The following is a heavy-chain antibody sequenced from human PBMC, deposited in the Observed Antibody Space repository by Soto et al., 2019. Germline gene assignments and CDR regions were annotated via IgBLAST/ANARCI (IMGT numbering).Heavy chain of an antibody. D-gene: IGHD1-26*01. CDR2: ISWNSGSI. V-gene: IGHV3-9*01. CDR3: TKDIIPDGSYRLGDPFDI. J-gene: IGHJ3*02. CDR1: GFTFDDYA. Sequence: EVQLVESGGGLVQPGRSLRLSCAASGFTFDDYAMQWVRQAPGKGLEWVSGISWNSGSIGYAGSVKCRFTISRENATNSLYLKMNSVRAEDKALYYCTKDIIPDGSYRLGDPFDIWGKGPIVTVSS.